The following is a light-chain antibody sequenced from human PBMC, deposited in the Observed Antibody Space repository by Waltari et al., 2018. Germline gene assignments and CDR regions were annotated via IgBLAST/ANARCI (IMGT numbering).Light chain of an antibody. J-gene: IGLJ2*01. CDR3: SSYTTSGTFV. CDR2: EVS. V-gene: IGLV2-14*01. Sequence: QSALTQPPSVSGSPGQSITIPCTGTSSDVGAYNYVSWYQHHPGKAPKIRIFEVSNRPSGVANRLSGSKAGNTSSLTISGLQAEDEGDYYCSSYTTSGTFVFGGGTKLTVL. CDR1: SSDVGAYNY.